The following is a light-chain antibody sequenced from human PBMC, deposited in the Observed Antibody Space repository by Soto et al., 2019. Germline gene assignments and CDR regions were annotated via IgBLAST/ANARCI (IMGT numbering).Light chain of an antibody. J-gene: IGKJ1*01. CDR3: MQGTHWPCT. V-gene: IGKV2-30*02. CDR1: QSLIHSDGNTY. CDR2: QVS. Sequence: DVVMTQSPLSLPVTLGQPASISCRSSQSLIHSDGNTYLNWFQQSPGQSPRRLIYQVSDRESGVPETFTGSGSGTDFTLKISRVEAEDVGVYYCMQGTHWPCTFGQGTEVEIK.